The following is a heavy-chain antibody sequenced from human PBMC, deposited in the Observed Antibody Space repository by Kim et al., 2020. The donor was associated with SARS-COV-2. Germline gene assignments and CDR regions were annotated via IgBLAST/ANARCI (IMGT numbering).Heavy chain of an antibody. J-gene: IGHJ5*02. D-gene: IGHD3-10*01. CDR1: GGSFSGYY. CDR3: ARGRRVRGVHWFDP. CDR2: INHSGNT. V-gene: IGHV4-34*01. Sequence: SETLSLTCAVYGGSFSGYYWSWIRQPPGKGLEWIGEINHSGNTNYNPSLKSRVTISVDTSKNQFSLKLSSVTAADTAVYYCARGRRVRGVHWFDPWGQGT.